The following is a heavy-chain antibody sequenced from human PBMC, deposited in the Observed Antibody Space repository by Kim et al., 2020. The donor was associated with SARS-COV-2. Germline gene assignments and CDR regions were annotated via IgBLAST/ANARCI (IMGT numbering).Heavy chain of an antibody. J-gene: IGHJ2*01. D-gene: IGHD6-19*01. CDR1: GGSISSYY. CDR3: ARVVEDSSGWYTDWYFDL. Sequence: SETLSLTCTVSGGSISSYYWSWIRQPPGKGLEWIGYIYYSGSTNYNPSLKSRVTISVDTSKNQFSLKLSSVTAADTAVYYCARVVEDSSGWYTDWYFDLWGRGTLVTVSS. V-gene: IGHV4-59*01. CDR2: IYYSGST.